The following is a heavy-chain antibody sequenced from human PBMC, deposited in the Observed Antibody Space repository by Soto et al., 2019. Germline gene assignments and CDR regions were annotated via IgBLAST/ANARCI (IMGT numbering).Heavy chain of an antibody. CDR2: IYHTGST. J-gene: IGHJ4*02. Sequence: SETLSLTCSVSGGSISSGAYSWSWIRQPPGKGLEWIGYIYHTGSTFYNPSLNERVTISVDRSKNQLSLNVTSVTAADTAVYYCASHQLGDRTHCFDNCGQGTLVTVSS. CDR3: ASHQLGDRTHCFDN. CDR1: GGSISSGAYS. D-gene: IGHD3-16*01. V-gene: IGHV4-30-2*01.